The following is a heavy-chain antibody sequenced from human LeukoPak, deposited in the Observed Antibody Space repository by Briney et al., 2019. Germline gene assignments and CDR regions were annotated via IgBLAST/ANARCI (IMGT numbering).Heavy chain of an antibody. CDR3: AKNQVDYGGNSPVGY. V-gene: IGHV3-23*01. Sequence: GGSLRLSCAASGFTFSSYAMSWVRQAPGKGLEWVSAISGSGGSTYYADSVKGRFTISRDKSKNTLYLQMNSLRAEDTAVYYCAKNQVDYGGNSPVGYWGQGTLVTVSS. J-gene: IGHJ4*02. CDR1: GFTFSSYA. CDR2: ISGSGGST. D-gene: IGHD4-23*01.